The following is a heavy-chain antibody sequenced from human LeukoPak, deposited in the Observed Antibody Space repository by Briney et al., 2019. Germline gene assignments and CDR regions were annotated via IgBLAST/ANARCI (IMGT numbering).Heavy chain of an antibody. J-gene: IGHJ6*03. CDR2: IYTSGST. Sequence: SETLSLTCTVSGGSISSYYWSWIRQPPGKGLEWIGYIYTSGSTNYNPSLKSRVTISVDTSKNQFSLKLSSVTAADTAVYYCARLKKVLDPLAATTAGEYYYYMDVWGKGTTVTVSS. CDR1: GGSISSYY. CDR3: ARLKKVLDPLAATTAGEYYYYMDV. D-gene: IGHD2-15*01. V-gene: IGHV4-4*09.